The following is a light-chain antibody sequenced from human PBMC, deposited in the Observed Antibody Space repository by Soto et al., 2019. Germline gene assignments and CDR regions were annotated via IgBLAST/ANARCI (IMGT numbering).Light chain of an antibody. Sequence: QSVLAQPPSASGSPGQSVAISCTGTSSDVGGYNYVSWYQQHPGKAPKLVVFNNDQRPSGVPDRISGSKSGTSASLAISGLQSEDEADYYCAAWDGSLKEYVFGTGTKVTVL. V-gene: IGLV2-8*01. CDR3: AAWDGSLKEYV. J-gene: IGLJ1*01. CDR2: NND. CDR1: SSDVGGYNY.